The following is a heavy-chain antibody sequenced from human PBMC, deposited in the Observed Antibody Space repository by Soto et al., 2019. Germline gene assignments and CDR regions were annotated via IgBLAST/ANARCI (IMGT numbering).Heavy chain of an antibody. V-gene: IGHV4-59*08. CDR2: VHHSWGS. D-gene: IGHD3-10*01. Sequence: QVQLQESGPGLVKPSETLSLSCTVSGGSISSYYWSWFRQSPGKRMEWIGYVHHSWGSSDNPSRQSRADISLDTSKSQFSLKVTSVTATDTAVYYCARQGFGPLHGLVDVWGQGTTVTVSS. J-gene: IGHJ6*02. CDR1: GGSISSYY. CDR3: ARQGFGPLHGLVDV.